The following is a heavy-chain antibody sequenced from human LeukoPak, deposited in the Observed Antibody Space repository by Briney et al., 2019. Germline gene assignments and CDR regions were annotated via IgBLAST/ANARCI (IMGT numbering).Heavy chain of an antibody. CDR3: ARTSSGRGHWFDP. J-gene: IGHJ5*02. Sequence: GEPLKISCKGSGYSFASYWIGWVRQMPGKGLEWMGIIYPGDSDTRYSPSFQGQVTISADKSISTAYLQWSSLKASDTAMYYCARTSSGRGHWFDPWGQGTLVTVSS. V-gene: IGHV5-51*01. CDR2: IYPGDSDT. D-gene: IGHD6-19*01. CDR1: GYSFASYW.